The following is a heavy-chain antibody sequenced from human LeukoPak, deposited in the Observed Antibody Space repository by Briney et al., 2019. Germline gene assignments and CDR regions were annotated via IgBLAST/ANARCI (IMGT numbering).Heavy chain of an antibody. Sequence: PSQTLSLTCTVSGGSISSGGYYWSWIRQPPGKGLEWIGYIYHSGSTYYNPSLKSRVTISVDRSKNQFSLRLTSVTAADTAVYYCAGKYYYDISGYFYVDWWGQGTLVTVSS. CDR2: IYHSGST. J-gene: IGHJ4*02. D-gene: IGHD3-22*01. CDR3: AGKYYYDISGYFYVDW. V-gene: IGHV4-30-2*01. CDR1: GGSISSGGYY.